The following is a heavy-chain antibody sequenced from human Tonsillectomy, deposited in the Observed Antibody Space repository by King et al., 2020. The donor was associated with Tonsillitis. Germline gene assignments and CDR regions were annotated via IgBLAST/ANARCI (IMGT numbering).Heavy chain of an antibody. CDR3: AKPLLSSDINYYFDL. D-gene: IGHD5-12*01. Sequence: VQLVESGGGLVQPGGSLRLSCAASGFTFSTYAMIWVRQAPGKGLEWVSGISRSDGTTHYADSVKGRFTISRDNSKNTLYLQMNSLRAEDTAVNYCAKPLLSSDINYYFDLWGRGTLVTVSS. CDR1: GFTFSTYA. CDR2: ISRSDGTT. J-gene: IGHJ2*01. V-gene: IGHV3-23*04.